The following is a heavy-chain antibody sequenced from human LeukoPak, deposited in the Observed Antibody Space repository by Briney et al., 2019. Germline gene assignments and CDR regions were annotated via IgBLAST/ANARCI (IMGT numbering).Heavy chain of an antibody. D-gene: IGHD1-1*01. V-gene: IGHV3-21*01. CDR3: ARTRAGIQAGFDY. CDR1: GFTFSSYS. CDR2: ISSFSRYI. Sequence: AGGSQRLSCAASGFTFSSYSMNWVRQAPGKGLEWVSSISSFSRYIYYADSVKGRFTISRDNARNSLYLQMNSLRVEDTAVYYCARTRAGIQAGFDYWGQGTLVTVSS. J-gene: IGHJ4*02.